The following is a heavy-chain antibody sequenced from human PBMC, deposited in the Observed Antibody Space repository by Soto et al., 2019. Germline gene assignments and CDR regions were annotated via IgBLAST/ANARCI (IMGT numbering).Heavy chain of an antibody. J-gene: IGHJ4*03. CDR1: GFTFSSYA. CDR2: IWYDGSSE. Sequence: QVQLVESGGGVVQPGRSLRLSCAASGFTFSSYAMHWVRQAPGKGLEWVAVIWYDGSSEYYEDSVKGRFTISTDNSKNTLYLHINSLRAAATAVYYCATSYYYYANCLDFWGQGTPVTVSS. D-gene: IGHD3-10*01. CDR3: ATSYYYYANCLDF. V-gene: IGHV3-33*01.